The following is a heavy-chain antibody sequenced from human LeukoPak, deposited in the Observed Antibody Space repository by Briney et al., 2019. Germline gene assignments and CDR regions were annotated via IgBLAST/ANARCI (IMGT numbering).Heavy chain of an antibody. V-gene: IGHV3-23*01. J-gene: IGHJ6*03. CDR1: GFTFSSHA. Sequence: GGSLRLSCAASGFTFSSHAMSWVRQAPGKGLEWVSSLSDSGGSTYHADSVKGRFSISRDNSKNTLCLQLNALRAEDTAVYYCAKGGSTSRVTTSRVVFGYYYYMDVGGKGTPVTVSS. CDR3: AKGGSTSRVTTSRVVFGYYYYMDV. CDR2: LSDSGGST. D-gene: IGHD4-17*01.